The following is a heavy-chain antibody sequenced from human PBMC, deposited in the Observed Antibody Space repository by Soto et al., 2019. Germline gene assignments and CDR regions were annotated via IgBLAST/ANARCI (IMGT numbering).Heavy chain of an antibody. D-gene: IGHD1-26*01. V-gene: IGHV3-30*18. CDR2: ISFDGSDK. Sequence: QVQLVESGGGVVQPGRSLRLSCAASGFTFSSYGMHWVRQAPGKGLEWVAVISFDGSDKYYTDSVKGRFAISRDNSKSTLYLQMNSLRGDDTAVYYCAKAGGSYFVIPDSWGQGTLVTVSS. CDR3: AKAGGSYFVIPDS. CDR1: GFTFSSYG. J-gene: IGHJ5*01.